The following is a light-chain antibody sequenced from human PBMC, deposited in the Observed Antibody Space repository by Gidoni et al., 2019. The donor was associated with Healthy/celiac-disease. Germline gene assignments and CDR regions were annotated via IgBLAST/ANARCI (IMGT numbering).Light chain of an antibody. CDR1: QSVSIY. V-gene: IGKV3-11*02. CDR2: DAS. CDR3: QQRSNWPPYS. Sequence: ELVLTQSPATLSLSPGDRATLSCRASQSVSIYLAWYQQKPGQAPRLLIYDASNRATGIPARFSGSGSGRYFTLTISSLEPEDCAVYYCQQRSNWPPYSFGQGTKLEIK. J-gene: IGKJ2*03.